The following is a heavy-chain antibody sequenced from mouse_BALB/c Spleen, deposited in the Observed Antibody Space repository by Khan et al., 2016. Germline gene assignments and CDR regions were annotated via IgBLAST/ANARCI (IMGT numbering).Heavy chain of an antibody. V-gene: IGHV3-2*02. CDR3: ATGEDGDYYGNDYYGMDY. J-gene: IGHJ4*01. D-gene: IGHD2-1*01. Sequence: EVQLQESGPGLVKPSQSLSLTCTVTGYSITSDYAWNWIRQFPGNKLEWMGYISFSGSTTYNPSLKSRISITRDTSKNQFFLQLNSVTIEDTATYYCATGEDGDYYGNDYYGMDYWGQGTSVTVSS. CDR2: ISFSGST. CDR1: GYSITSDYA.